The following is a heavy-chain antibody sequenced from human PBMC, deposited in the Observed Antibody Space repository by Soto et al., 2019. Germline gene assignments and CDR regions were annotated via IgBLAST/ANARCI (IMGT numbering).Heavy chain of an antibody. D-gene: IGHD6-19*01. CDR2: INSDGRNT. V-gene: IGHV3-74*01. CDR3: ARLLAVAGINY. J-gene: IGHJ4*02. CDR1: GFTFSNYW. Sequence: EVHLVESGGGLVQPGGSLRLSCAASGFTFSNYWMHWVRQVPGKGLVWVSRINSDGRNTSYADSVKGRLTISRDNAKNTLYLQMDSLGVEDTAVYYCARLLAVAGINYWGQGTLVTVSS.